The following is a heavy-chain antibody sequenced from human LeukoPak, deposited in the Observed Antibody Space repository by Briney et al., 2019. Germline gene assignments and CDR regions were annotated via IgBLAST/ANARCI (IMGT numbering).Heavy chain of an antibody. CDR3: VKYSSTWLSPGDY. V-gene: IGHV3-21*01. CDR1: AFTFSTYS. J-gene: IGHJ4*02. CDR2: ISSSSSYI. Sequence: GGSLRLSCAASAFTFSTYSMNWVRQVPGKGLEWVSSISSSSSYIYYADSVKGRFSISRDNSKNALYLQMSSLRPEDTAVYYCVKYSSTWLSPGDYWGQGTRVSVSS. D-gene: IGHD6-13*01.